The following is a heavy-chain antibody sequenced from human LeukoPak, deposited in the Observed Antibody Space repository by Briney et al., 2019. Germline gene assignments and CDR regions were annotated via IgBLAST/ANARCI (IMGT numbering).Heavy chain of an antibody. CDR3: ATEQWLVPDRKPSGIFDY. CDR2: IWYDGSNK. D-gene: IGHD6-19*01. J-gene: IGHJ4*02. Sequence: GGSLRLSCAASGFTFSSYGMHWVRQAPGRGLEWVAVIWYDGSNKYYADSVKGRFTISRDSSKNTLYLQMNSLRAEDTAVYYCATEQWLVPDRKPSGIFDYWGQGTLVTVSS. V-gene: IGHV3-33*01. CDR1: GFTFSSYG.